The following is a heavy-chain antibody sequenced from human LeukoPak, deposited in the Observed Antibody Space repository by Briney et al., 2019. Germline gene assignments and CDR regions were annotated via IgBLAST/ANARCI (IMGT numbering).Heavy chain of an antibody. D-gene: IGHD3-3*01. CDR2: IYYSGST. Sequence: PSETLSLTCTVSGGSISSSSYYWGWIRQPPGKGLEWIGSIYYSGSTYYNPSLKSRVTISVDTSKNQFSLKLSSVTAADTAVYYCARAPAFWSGLDYWGQGILVTVSS. CDR3: ARAPAFWSGLDY. V-gene: IGHV4-39*07. CDR1: GGSISSSSYY. J-gene: IGHJ4*02.